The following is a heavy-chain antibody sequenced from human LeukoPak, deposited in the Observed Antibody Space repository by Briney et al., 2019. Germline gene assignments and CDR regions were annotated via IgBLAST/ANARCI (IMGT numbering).Heavy chain of an antibody. CDR2: INPNSGVT. V-gene: IGHV1-2*02. D-gene: IGHD4-23*01. CDR3: ARDLYGGTSATFDY. CDR1: GYTFTDYY. Sequence: ASVKVSCKTSGYTFTDYYMHWVRQAPGQGLEWMGWINPNSGVTNYAQKFQGRVTMTSDTSISTAYMELSRLRSDNTAVYYCARDLYGGTSATFDYWGQGTLVTVSS. J-gene: IGHJ4*02.